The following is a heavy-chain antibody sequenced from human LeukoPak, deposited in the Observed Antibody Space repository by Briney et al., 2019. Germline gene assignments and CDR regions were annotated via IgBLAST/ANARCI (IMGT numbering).Heavy chain of an antibody. V-gene: IGHV1-2*02. CDR2: INPNSGGT. CDR3: ARAGLPIYYYYYMDV. D-gene: IGHD5-18*01. CDR1: GYTFTGYF. Sequence: ASVKVSCKASGYTFTGYFMHWVRQAPGQGLEWMGWINPNSGGTNYAQRFQGRVTMTRDTSISTAYMELSGLRSNDTAVYYCARAGLPIYYYYYMDVWGKGTTVTVSS. J-gene: IGHJ6*03.